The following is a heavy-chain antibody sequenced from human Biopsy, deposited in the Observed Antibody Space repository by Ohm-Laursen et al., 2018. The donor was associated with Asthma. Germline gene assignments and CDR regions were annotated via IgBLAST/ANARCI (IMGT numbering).Heavy chain of an antibody. CDR1: GFTFDDYG. J-gene: IGHJ4*02. D-gene: IGHD6-19*01. CDR3: GRDMGGFGSGWFPVEF. V-gene: IGHV3-20*01. CDR2: INWNGGST. Sequence: SLRLSCAAPGFTFDDYGMSWVRQAPGKGLDWVSGINWNGGSTGYADSVKGRFTISRDNAKNSLYLQMNSLRVEDTALYHCGRDMGGFGSGWFPVEFWGQGTLVTVSS.